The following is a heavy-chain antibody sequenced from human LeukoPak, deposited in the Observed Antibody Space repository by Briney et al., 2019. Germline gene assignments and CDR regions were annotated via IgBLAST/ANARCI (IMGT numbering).Heavy chain of an antibody. CDR2: INPSGGST. CDR3: ARGPWGRTTVTTSVWFDP. CDR1: GYTFTSYY. D-gene: IGHD4-17*01. V-gene: IGHV1-46*01. J-gene: IGHJ5*02. Sequence: ASVKVSCKASGYTFTSYYMHWVRQAPGRGLEWMGIINPSGGSTSYAQKFQGRVTMTRDTSTSTVYMELSSLRSEDTAVYYCARGPWGRTTVTTSVWFDPWGQGTLVTVSS.